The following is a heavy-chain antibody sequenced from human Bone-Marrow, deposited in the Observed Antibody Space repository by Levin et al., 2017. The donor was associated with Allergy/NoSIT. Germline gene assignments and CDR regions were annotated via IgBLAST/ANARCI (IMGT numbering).Heavy chain of an antibody. V-gene: IGHV3-7*01. Sequence: GGSLRLSCAASGFTFSNSWMSWVRQAPGKGLEWVANIKEDGSEKYYVDSVKGRFTISRDNAKNSLYVQMNSLRAEDTAVYYCARDLFRRATIGGQWVDPWRQGTLPTASS. CDR1: GFTFSNSW. J-gene: IGHJ5*02. CDR2: IKEDGSEK. D-gene: IGHD5-12*01. CDR3: ARDLFRRATIGGQWVDP.